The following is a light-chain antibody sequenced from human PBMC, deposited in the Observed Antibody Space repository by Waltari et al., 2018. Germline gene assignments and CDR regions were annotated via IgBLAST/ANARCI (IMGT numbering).Light chain of an antibody. J-gene: IGKJ1*01. CDR2: GAS. CDR1: QTIRTN. Sequence: EIVMTQSPVILSVSPGEGATLSCRASQTIRTNLAWYRYKSGQAPRLLIYGASTRATGIPGRFSGSGSGTDFTLTITSLQSEDVGLYYCQQYDKWPPWTFGQGTRVDIK. V-gene: IGKV3-15*01. CDR3: QQYDKWPPWT.